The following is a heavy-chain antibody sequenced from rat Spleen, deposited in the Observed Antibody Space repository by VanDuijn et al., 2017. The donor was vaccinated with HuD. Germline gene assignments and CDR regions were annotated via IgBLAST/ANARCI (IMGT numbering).Heavy chain of an antibody. Sequence: EVQLVESGGGLVQPGRSLKLSCAGSGFTFSDYNMAWVRQAPKKGLEWVATISSGGGGTYYSDSVKGRFTISRDNAKSTLYLQMDSLRSEDTASYFCAGQYYGYTDWGQGTLVTVSS. CDR2: ISSGGGGT. CDR1: GFTFSDYN. CDR3: AGQYYGYTD. J-gene: IGHJ3*01. D-gene: IGHD1-6*01. V-gene: IGHV5-7*01.